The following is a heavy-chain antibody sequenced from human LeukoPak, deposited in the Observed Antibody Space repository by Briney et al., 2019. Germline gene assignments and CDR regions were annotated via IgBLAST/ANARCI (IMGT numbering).Heavy chain of an antibody. Sequence: APVKVSCKASGGTFSSYAISWVRQAPGQGLEWMGWINPNSGGTNYAQKFQGRVTMTRDTSISTAHMELSRLRSDDTAVYYCARDWGHSDAFDIWGQGTMVTVSS. CDR2: INPNSGGT. D-gene: IGHD3-16*01. CDR3: ARDWGHSDAFDI. J-gene: IGHJ3*02. V-gene: IGHV1-2*02. CDR1: GGTFSSYA.